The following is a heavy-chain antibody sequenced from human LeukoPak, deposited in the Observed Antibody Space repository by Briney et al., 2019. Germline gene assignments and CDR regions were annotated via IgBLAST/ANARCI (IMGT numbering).Heavy chain of an antibody. CDR3: ASSGIAVAGKAQPFDY. CDR1: GGTFSSYA. D-gene: IGHD6-19*01. V-gene: IGHV1-69*13. Sequence: GASVKVSCKASGGTFSSYAISWVRQAPGQGLEWMGGIIPIFGTANYAQKFQGRVTITADESTSTAYMELSSLRSEDTAVYYRASSGIAVAGKAQPFDYWGQGTLVTVSS. CDR2: IIPIFGTA. J-gene: IGHJ4*02.